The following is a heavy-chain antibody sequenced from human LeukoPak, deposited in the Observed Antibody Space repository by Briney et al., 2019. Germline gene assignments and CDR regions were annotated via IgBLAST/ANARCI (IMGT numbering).Heavy chain of an antibody. CDR3: ARLYSHGYEGGPHDY. V-gene: IGHV5-51*01. D-gene: IGHD5-18*01. CDR1: GYSFTSYW. Sequence: GESLKISCKGSGYSFTSYWIGWVRQMPGKGLEWMGIIYPGDSDTRYSPSFQGQVTISADKSISTAYLQWSSLKASDTAMYYCARLYSHGYEGGPHDYWGQGTLVTVSS. CDR2: IYPGDSDT. J-gene: IGHJ4*02.